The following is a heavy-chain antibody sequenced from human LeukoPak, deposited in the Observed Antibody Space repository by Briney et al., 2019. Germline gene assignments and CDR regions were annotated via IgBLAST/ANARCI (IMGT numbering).Heavy chain of an antibody. V-gene: IGHV3-30*04. CDR3: TRAHLGLLHDY. D-gene: IGHD3-22*01. CDR1: GFTFSSYA. J-gene: IGHJ4*02. Sequence: PGGSLRLSCAASGFTFSSYAMHWVRQAPGKGLEWVAVISYDGSNKYYADSVRGRFTISRDNAKNTLYLQMNSLRAEDTAVYYCTRAHLGLLHDYWGQGTLVTVSS. CDR2: ISYDGSNK.